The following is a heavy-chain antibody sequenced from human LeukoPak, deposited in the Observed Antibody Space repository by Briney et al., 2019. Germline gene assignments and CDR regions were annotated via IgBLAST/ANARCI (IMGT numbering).Heavy chain of an antibody. D-gene: IGHD1-26*01. Sequence: GRSLRLSCAASGFNFSIYGMHWVRQAPGKGLEWVALIWYEYYADSVEGRFTISRDNSKNTLYLQMNSLRAEDSAVYYCAIHQAGATTSWGQGTLVTVSS. V-gene: IGHV3-33*01. CDR3: AIHQAGATTS. J-gene: IGHJ5*02. CDR1: GFNFSIYG. CDR2: IWYE.